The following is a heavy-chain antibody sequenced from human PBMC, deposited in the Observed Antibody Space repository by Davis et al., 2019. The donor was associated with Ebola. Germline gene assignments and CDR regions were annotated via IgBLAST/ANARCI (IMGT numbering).Heavy chain of an antibody. V-gene: IGHV3-23*01. Sequence: GESLKISCAASGFDFYNYDMTWVRQAPGKGLEWVSAISGSGGSTYYADSVKGRFTISRDNSKNTLYLQMNSLRAEDTAVYYCAKDWEDIVVVVAAAYYYGMDVWGQGTTVTVSS. CDR1: GFDFYNYD. CDR2: ISGSGGST. CDR3: AKDWEDIVVVVAAAYYYGMDV. J-gene: IGHJ6*02. D-gene: IGHD2-15*01.